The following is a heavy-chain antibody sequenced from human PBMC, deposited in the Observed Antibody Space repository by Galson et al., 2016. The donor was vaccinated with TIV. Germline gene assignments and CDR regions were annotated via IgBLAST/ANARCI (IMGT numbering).Heavy chain of an antibody. CDR1: RFTFSSYA. V-gene: IGHV3-23*01. D-gene: IGHD3-22*01. Sequence: SLRLSCAASRFTFSSYAMIWVRQAPGKGLEWVSGISTSGTITDYADSVKGRFTISRGNSKNTLYLQMNSLRVEDTALYYCAKDWDAIYYYDNDGDYWGQGTLVTVSS. J-gene: IGHJ4*02. CDR3: AKDWDAIYYYDNDGDY. CDR2: ISTSGTIT.